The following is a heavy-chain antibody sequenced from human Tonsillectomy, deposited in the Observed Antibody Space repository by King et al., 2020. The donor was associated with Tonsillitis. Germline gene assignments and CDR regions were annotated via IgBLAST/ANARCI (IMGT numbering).Heavy chain of an antibody. CDR1: GFTFSSYG. D-gene: IGHD4-17*01. CDR2: IWVDGSNK. J-gene: IGHJ3*02. CDR3: ARDRGTVTSGIFDI. V-gene: IGHV3-33*08. Sequence: VQLVESGGGVVQPGRSLRLSCAASGFTFSSYGMHWFRQAPGKGLARVAVIWVDGSNKYYADSVKGRFTISRDNSKITLYLQMNSLRAEDTAVNYCARDRGTVTSGIFDIWGQGTMVTVSS.